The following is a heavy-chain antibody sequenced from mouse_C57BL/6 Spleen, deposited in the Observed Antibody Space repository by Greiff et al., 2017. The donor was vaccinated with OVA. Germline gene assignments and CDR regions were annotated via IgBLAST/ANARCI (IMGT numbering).Heavy chain of an antibody. J-gene: IGHJ1*03. Sequence: QVQLQQSGAELVKPGASVKMSCKASGYTFTSYWITWVKQRPGQGLEWIGDIYPGSGSTNYHEKVKGKATLTVDTSTSTAYMQLISLTSEDSAVYYCASEEDYGNDGVWGTGTTVTVSS. V-gene: IGHV1-55*01. D-gene: IGHD2-2*01. CDR1: GYTFTSYW. CDR2: IYPGSGST. CDR3: ASEEDYGNDGV.